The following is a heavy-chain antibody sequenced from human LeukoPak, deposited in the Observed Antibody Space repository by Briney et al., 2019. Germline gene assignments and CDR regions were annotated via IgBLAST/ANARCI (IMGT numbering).Heavy chain of an antibody. CDR2: ISGSGGST. V-gene: IGHV3-23*01. D-gene: IGHD6-13*01. J-gene: IGHJ5*02. CDR3: AKDPASSSWYQDNWFDP. Sequence: GGSLRLSCAASGFTSSSYAMSWVRQAPGKGLEWVSAISGSGGSTYYADSVKGRFTISRDNSKNTLYLQMNSLRAEDTAVYYCAKDPASSSWYQDNWFDPWGQGTLVTVSS. CDR1: GFTSSSYA.